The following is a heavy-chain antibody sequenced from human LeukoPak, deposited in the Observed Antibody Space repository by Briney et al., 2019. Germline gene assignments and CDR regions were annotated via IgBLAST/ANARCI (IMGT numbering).Heavy chain of an antibody. CDR1: GGSISSGSYY. CDR2: IYTSGST. D-gene: IGHD3-22*01. V-gene: IGHV4-61*02. Sequence: SETLSLTCTVSGGSISSGSYYWSWIRQPAGKGLEWIGRIYTSGSTNYNPSLKSRVTISVDTSKNQFSLKLSSVTAADTAVYYCARTYYYDSSGRPFDYWGQGTLVTVSS. CDR3: ARTYYYDSSGRPFDY. J-gene: IGHJ4*02.